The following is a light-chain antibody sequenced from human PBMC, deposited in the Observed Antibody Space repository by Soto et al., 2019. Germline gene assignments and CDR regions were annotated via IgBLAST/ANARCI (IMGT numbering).Light chain of an antibody. Sequence: DMVMTQSPATLFASPGERATLSCRASQSVSSNLAWYQQKPGQAPRLLLYAASTLQAGVPSRFSGSGSGTDFTLTISSLQPEDVAAYYCQKYNSYPLTFGEGTKVDIK. CDR1: QSVSSN. J-gene: IGKJ4*02. CDR2: AAS. CDR3: QKYNSYPLT. V-gene: IGKV3-15*01.